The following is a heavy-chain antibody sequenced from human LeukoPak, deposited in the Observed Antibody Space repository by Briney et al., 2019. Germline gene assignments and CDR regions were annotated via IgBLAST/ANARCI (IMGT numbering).Heavy chain of an antibody. J-gene: IGHJ3*02. Sequence: SETLSLTCAISGGSISSSNWWNWVRQPPGKGLEWIGEISHSGITDYNPSLKSRVTISVDTSKKQFSLKLTSVTAADTAVYYCARDALLEVGAFDIWGQGTMVTVSS. D-gene: IGHD2/OR15-2a*01. CDR3: ARDALLEVGAFDI. CDR2: ISHSGIT. V-gene: IGHV4-4*02. CDR1: GGSISSSNW.